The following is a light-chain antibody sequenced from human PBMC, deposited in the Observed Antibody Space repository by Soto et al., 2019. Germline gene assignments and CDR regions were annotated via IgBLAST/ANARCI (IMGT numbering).Light chain of an antibody. CDR3: QHTYTTPPT. Sequence: DIQMTQSPSSVSASVGDRVTITCRASQGISGYLNWYQQKPGKAPKLLIYDASTLQSGVPSRFSGSGSGTDFTLTISSLQPEDFATYYCQHTYTTPPTFGQGTKVDIK. CDR1: QGISGY. J-gene: IGKJ1*01. V-gene: IGKV1-39*01. CDR2: DAS.